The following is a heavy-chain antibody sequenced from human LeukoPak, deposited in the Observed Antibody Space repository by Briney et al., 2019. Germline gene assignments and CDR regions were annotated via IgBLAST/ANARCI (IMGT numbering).Heavy chain of an antibody. CDR3: VRGGWNHAMDV. D-gene: IGHD1-1*01. J-gene: IGHJ6*02. CDR2: INNDGSGT. CDR1: AFTFRDYW. Sequence: GGSLRPSCAASAFTFRDYWIHWVRQAPGKGPVWVSCINNDGSGTTYADSVKGRFTVSRDNAKNTVSLQMNSLRVEDTAVYYCVRGGWNHAMDVWGRGTTVTVSS. V-gene: IGHV3-74*01.